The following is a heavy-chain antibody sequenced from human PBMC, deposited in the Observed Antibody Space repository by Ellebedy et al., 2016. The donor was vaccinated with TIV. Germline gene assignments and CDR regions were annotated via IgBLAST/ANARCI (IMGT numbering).Heavy chain of an antibody. CDR3: ARGGKKIGSGAWHNWFDP. J-gene: IGHJ5*02. CDR1: GYTFTGYY. V-gene: IGHV1-2*02. Sequence: ASVKVSCKASGYTFTGYYIPWVRQAPGQGLEWMGWINPNSGGTNYAQKFQGRVTMTRDTSISTVYVELSGLTSDDTAMYYCARGGKKIGSGAWHNWFDPWGRGSLVTVSS. D-gene: IGHD2-15*01. CDR2: INPNSGGT.